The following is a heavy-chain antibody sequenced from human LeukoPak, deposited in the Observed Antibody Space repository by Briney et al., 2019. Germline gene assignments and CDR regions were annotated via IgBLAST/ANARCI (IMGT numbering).Heavy chain of an antibody. CDR2: IGTAGDT. Sequence: GGSLRLSCAASGLTFSSYDMHWVRHATGKGLEWVSGIGTAGDTYYAGSVKGRFTISRENAKNSLYLQMNSLRAEDTAVYYCARVNPITRYDYWGQGTLVTVSS. V-gene: IGHV3-13*01. J-gene: IGHJ4*02. CDR3: ARVNPITRYDY. D-gene: IGHD3-10*01. CDR1: GLTFSSYD.